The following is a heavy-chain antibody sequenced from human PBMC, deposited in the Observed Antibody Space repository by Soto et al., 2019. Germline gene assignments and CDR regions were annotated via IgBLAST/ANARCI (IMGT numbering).Heavy chain of an antibody. CDR2: IIPILGKA. D-gene: IGHD3-9*01. V-gene: IGHV1-69*04. Sequence: SVKVSCKASGYTFTSYGISWVRQAPGQGLEWMGRIIPILGKANYAQKFQGRVTITADKSTSTAYMELSSLRSEDTAVYYCARDPYDILTGYYLGAFDYWGQGTLVTVSS. J-gene: IGHJ4*02. CDR1: GYTFTSYG. CDR3: ARDPYDILTGYYLGAFDY.